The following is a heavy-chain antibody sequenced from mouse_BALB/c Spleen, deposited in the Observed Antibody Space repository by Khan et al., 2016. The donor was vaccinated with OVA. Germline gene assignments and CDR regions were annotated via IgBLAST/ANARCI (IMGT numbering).Heavy chain of an antibody. J-gene: IGHJ3*01. D-gene: IGHD2-14*01. V-gene: IGHV1-4*01. CDR3: AREGAYYRGDGGFDY. CDR1: GYTFTSYT. CDR2: INPSSGYT. Sequence: QVQLKESGAELARPGASVKMSCKASGYTFTSYTMHWVKQRPGKGLEWIGYINPSSGYTNYNQKFKDKATLTAEKSSSTAYLQLSSLTSEDSAVDYCAREGAYYRGDGGFDYWGQGTSVTVSA.